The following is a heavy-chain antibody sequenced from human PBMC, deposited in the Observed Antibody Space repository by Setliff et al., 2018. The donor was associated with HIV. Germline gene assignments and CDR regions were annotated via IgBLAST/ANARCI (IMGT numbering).Heavy chain of an antibody. D-gene: IGHD3-9*01. Sequence: PGGPLRLSCAASGFTFSSYSMNWVRQAPGQGLEWVSSITSSSNYIYYADSVKGRFTISRDNAKNSLYLQMNSLRAEDTAMYYCARDRRRYDILTLHYMDVWGKGTTVTSP. CDR3: ARDRRRYDILTLHYMDV. V-gene: IGHV3-21*01. CDR1: GFTFSSYS. J-gene: IGHJ6*03. CDR2: ITSSSNYI.